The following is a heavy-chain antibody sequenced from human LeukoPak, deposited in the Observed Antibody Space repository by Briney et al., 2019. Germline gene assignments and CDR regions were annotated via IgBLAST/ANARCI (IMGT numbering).Heavy chain of an antibody. Sequence: LSLTCAVSGGPISSGGYSWSWVRQAPGKGLEWVSGISWNSGSIGYADSVKGRFTISRDNAKNSLYLQMNSLRAEDTALYYCAKDLKRTSYYYYYYMDVWGKGTTVTVSS. CDR1: GGPISSGGYS. J-gene: IGHJ6*03. CDR2: ISWNSGSI. CDR3: AKDLKRTSYYYYYYMDV. V-gene: IGHV3-9*01.